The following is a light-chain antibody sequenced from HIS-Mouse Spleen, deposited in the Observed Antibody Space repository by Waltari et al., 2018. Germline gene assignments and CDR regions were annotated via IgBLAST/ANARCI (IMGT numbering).Light chain of an antibody. V-gene: IGLV2-23*01. J-gene: IGLJ3*02. Sequence: QSALTQPASVSGSPGQSITISCTGTSSDVGSYNLVSWYQQHPGKAPKLMIYDGSKRLAGVSNRFSGSKSGNTASLTISGLQAEDEADYYCCSYAGSSTWVFGGGTKLTVL. CDR1: SSDVGSYNL. CDR3: CSYAGSSTWV. CDR2: DGS.